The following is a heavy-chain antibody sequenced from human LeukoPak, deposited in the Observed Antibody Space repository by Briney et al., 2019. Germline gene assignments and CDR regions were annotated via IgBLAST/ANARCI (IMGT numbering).Heavy chain of an antibody. CDR2: ISTSGGTT. D-gene: IGHD2-15*01. Sequence: GGSLRLSCAASGFTFSSYAMSWVRQAPGKGLEWVSGISTSGGTTSYADSVKGRFTISRDNPRNTLYMQMNSLRAEDTAVYYCARENPAAKGYYFDYWGQGTLVTVSS. CDR1: GFTFSSYA. CDR3: ARENPAAKGYYFDY. V-gene: IGHV3-23*01. J-gene: IGHJ4*02.